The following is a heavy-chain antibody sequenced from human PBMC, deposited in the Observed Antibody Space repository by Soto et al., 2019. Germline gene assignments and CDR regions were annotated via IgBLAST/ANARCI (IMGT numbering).Heavy chain of an antibody. D-gene: IGHD1-1*01. CDR3: ARAPRACGIFLQW. CDR2: IWHDRSSK. Sequence: SRRLSCSAARFSFKCYSMHCVGQAPGKGLEWVAVIWHDRSSKYYADSVKGRLTISRDNSENTLNLQMNNLRADDTAVYYCARAPRACGIFLQWWGHGTRVTASS. V-gene: IGHV3-33*01. J-gene: IGHJ4*01. CDR1: RFSFKCYS.